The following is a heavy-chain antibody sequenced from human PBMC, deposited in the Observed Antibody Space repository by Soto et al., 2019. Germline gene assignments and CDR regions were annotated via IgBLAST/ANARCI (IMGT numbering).Heavy chain of an antibody. CDR3: ASHPFFDWLYRPLDY. J-gene: IGHJ4*02. CDR2: ISGSGGST. V-gene: IGHV3-23*01. D-gene: IGHD3-9*01. CDR1: GFTFSSYA. Sequence: PGGSLRLSCAASGFTFSSYAMSWVRQAPGKGLEWVSAISGSGGSTYYADSVKGRFTISRDNSKNTLYLQMNSLRAEDTAVYYYASHPFFDWLYRPLDYWGQGTLVTVSS.